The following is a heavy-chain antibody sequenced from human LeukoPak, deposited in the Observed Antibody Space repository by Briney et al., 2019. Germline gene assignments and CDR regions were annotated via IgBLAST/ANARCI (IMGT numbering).Heavy chain of an antibody. Sequence: GGSLRLSCAASGFTFSSYWMSWVRQAPGKGLEWVANIKQDGSEKYYVDSVKGRFTISRDNAKNSLYLQMNSLRAEDTAVYYRARDGGYNWNYVPPIFDYWGQGTLVTVSS. J-gene: IGHJ4*02. CDR1: GFTFSSYW. V-gene: IGHV3-7*01. CDR3: ARDGGYNWNYVPPIFDY. CDR2: IKQDGSEK. D-gene: IGHD1-7*01.